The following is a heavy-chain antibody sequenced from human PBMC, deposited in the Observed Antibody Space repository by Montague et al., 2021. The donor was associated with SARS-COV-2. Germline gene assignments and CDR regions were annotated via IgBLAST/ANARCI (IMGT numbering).Heavy chain of an antibody. CDR3: AADYGERDWFDP. D-gene: IGHD4-17*01. J-gene: IGHJ5*02. Sequence: SETLSLTCTVSGGSISSSSYYWGWIRQPPGKGLEWIGSIYYSGSTYYNPSLKSRVTISVDTSKNQFSLKLSSVTAADTAVYYCAADYGERDWFDPRGQGTLVTVSS. CDR2: IYYSGST. V-gene: IGHV4-39*01. CDR1: GGSISSSSYY.